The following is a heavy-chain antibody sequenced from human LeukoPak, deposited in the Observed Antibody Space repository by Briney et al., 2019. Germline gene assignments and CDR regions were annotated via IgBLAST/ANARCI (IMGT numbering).Heavy chain of an antibody. CDR1: GFTFSSYG. CDR3: GKGGGGVLDC. CDR2: ISYDGSNK. V-gene: IGHV3-30*18. D-gene: IGHD3-16*01. Sequence: GRSLRLSCAASGFTFSSYGMNWVRQAPGKGLEWVAGISYDGSNKHFADSVKGRFTVSRDNSKNTVYLQMNSLGAEDTAVYYCGKGGGGVLDCWGQGTLVTVSS. J-gene: IGHJ4*02.